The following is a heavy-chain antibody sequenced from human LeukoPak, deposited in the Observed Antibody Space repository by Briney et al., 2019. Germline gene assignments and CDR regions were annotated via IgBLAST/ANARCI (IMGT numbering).Heavy chain of an antibody. Sequence: SETLSLTCTVSGGSISSYYWSWIRQPAGKGLEWIGHIYTSGSTNYNASLKSRVSMSVDTSKNQFSLELSSVTAADTAVFYCARENSGSYREFDYWGQGTLVTVSS. CDR2: IYTSGST. V-gene: IGHV4-4*07. J-gene: IGHJ4*02. CDR1: GGSISSYY. D-gene: IGHD1-26*01. CDR3: ARENSGSYREFDY.